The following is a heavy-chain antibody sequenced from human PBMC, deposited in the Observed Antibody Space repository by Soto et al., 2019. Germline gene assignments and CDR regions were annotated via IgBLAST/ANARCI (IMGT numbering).Heavy chain of an antibody. CDR3: ARVRSSGWYAFDAFDI. J-gene: IGHJ3*02. V-gene: IGHV3-33*01. D-gene: IGHD6-19*01. CDR2: IWYDGSNK. CDR1: GFTFSSYG. Sequence: GGSLRLSCAASGFTFSSYGMHWVRQAPGKGLEWVAVIWYDGSNKYYADSVKGRFTISRDNSKNTLYLQMNSLRAEDTAVYYCARVRSSGWYAFDAFDIWGQGTMVTVSS.